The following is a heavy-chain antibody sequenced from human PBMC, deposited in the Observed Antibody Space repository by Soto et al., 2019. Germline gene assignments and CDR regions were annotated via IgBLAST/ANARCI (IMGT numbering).Heavy chain of an antibody. D-gene: IGHD6-13*01. J-gene: IGHJ4*02. CDR3: VCSYTSSWETSFDY. V-gene: IGHV5-51*01. CDR1: GYNFARYW. Sequence: EVQLVQSGAEVKKPGESLKISCKGSGYNFARYWIGWVRQMPGKGLEWMGIIFPRDSDTRYSPSFRGQVTISADKSISTAYLQWSSLEASDTAMYYCVCSYTSSWETSFDYWGQGTLVTVSS. CDR2: IFPRDSDT.